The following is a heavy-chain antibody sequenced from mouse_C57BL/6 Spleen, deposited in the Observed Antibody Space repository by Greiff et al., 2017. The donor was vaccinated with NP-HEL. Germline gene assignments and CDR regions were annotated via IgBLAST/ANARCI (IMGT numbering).Heavy chain of an antibody. CDR1: GYTFTSYG. V-gene: IGHV1-81*01. CDR2: IYPRSGNT. D-gene: IGHD1-1*01. Sequence: VQLQQSGAELARPGASVKLSCKASGYTFTSYGISWVKQRTGQGLEWIGEIYPRSGNTYYNEKFKGKATLTADKSSSTAYMELRSLTSEDSAVYFCARSGYYGSSEDAYWGQGTLVTVSA. CDR3: ARSGYYGSSEDAY. J-gene: IGHJ3*01.